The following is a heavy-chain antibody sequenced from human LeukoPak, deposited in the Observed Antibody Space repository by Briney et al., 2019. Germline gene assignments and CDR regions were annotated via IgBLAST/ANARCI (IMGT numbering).Heavy chain of an antibody. CDR1: GFTFSSYA. CDR2: ISGSGGST. D-gene: IGHD3-16*01. Sequence: GGSLRLSCAASGFTFSSYAMSRVRQAPGKGLEWVSAISGSGGSTYYADSVKGRFTISRDNSKNTLYLQMNSLRAEDTAVYYCAKDSAGLWVFDYWGQGTLVTVSS. J-gene: IGHJ4*02. V-gene: IGHV3-23*01. CDR3: AKDSAGLWVFDY.